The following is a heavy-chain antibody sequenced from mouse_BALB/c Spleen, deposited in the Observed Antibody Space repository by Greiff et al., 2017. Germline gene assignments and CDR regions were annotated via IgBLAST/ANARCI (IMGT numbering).Heavy chain of an antibody. Sequence: EVQRVESGGGLVQPGGSRKLSCAASGFTFSSFGMHWVRQAPEKGLEWVAYISSGSSTIYYADTVKGRFTISRDNPKNTLFLQMTSLRSEDTAMYYCARFSPKVRGAMDYWGQGTSVTVSS. CDR2: ISSGSSTI. V-gene: IGHV5-17*02. CDR1: GFTFSSFG. J-gene: IGHJ4*01. CDR3: ARFSPKVRGAMDY. D-gene: IGHD2-14*01.